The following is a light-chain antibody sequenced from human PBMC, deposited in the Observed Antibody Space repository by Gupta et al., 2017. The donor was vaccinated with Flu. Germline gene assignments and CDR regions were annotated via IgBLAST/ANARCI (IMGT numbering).Light chain of an antibody. J-gene: IGKJ2*01. CDR1: QSVSNNH. CDR3: QQVSSSPYT. V-gene: IGKV3-20*01. CDR2: GAS. Sequence: GTLSLSPGERVTLSFRASQSVSNNHLARYQQKRGLPPRLLIYGASNRAPGIPDRFSGSGSGRAFTLTISRLEPEDFAVYYSQQVSSSPYTFGQGIKLEIK.